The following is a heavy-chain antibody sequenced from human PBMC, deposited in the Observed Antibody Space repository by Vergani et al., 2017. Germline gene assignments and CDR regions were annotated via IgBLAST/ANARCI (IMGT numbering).Heavy chain of an antibody. V-gene: IGHV3-23*01. Sequence: EVQLLESGGGLVQPGGSLRLSCAASGFTFSTYAMTWVRQAPGKGLEWVSTISSDGGSTYYAGSVKGRFTISRDDSKNTVYLQINSLRAEDTAFYYCADLYGDDGFSPFWGQGTLVTVSS. D-gene: IGHD2-21*01. CDR1: GFTFSTYA. CDR2: ISSDGGST. J-gene: IGHJ4*02. CDR3: ADLYGDDGFSPF.